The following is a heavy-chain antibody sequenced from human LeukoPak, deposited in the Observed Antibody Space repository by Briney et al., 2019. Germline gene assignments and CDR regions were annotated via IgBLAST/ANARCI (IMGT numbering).Heavy chain of an antibody. CDR2: IYTSGST. CDR1: GGSISSYY. D-gene: IGHD1-1*01. J-gene: IGHJ6*02. CDR3: AREEDWNDGIYYYGMDV. V-gene: IGHV4-4*07. Sequence: SETLSLTCTVSGGSISSYYWSWIRQPAGKGLEWIGRIYTSGSTNYNPSLKSRVTMSVDTSKSQFSLKLSSVTAADTAVYYCAREEDWNDGIYYYGMDVWGQGTTVTVSS.